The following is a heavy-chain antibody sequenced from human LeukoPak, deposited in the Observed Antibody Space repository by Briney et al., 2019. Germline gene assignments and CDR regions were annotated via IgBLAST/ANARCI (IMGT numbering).Heavy chain of an antibody. D-gene: IGHD6-19*01. J-gene: IGHJ4*02. CDR2: IKQDGSEK. CDR1: GFTFSSYW. V-gene: IGHV3-7*01. CDR3: ARDSGYSSGWYLDY. Sequence: PGGSLRLSCAASGFTFSSYWMSWVRQAPGKGLEWVTNIKQDGSEKYYVDSVKGRFTISRDNARNSLYLQMNSLRAEDTAVYYCARDSGYSSGWYLDYWGQGTLVTVSS.